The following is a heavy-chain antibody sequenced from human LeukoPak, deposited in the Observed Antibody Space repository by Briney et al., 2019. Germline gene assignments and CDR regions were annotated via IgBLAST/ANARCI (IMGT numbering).Heavy chain of an antibody. Sequence: ASVKVSCKASGYTFTSYAVNWVRQAPGQGLEWMGWINTNTGNPTYAQGFTGRFVFSLDTSVSTAYLQISSLKAEDTAVYYCARGAPYDILTGYYYWGQGTLVTVSS. CDR2: INTNTGNP. J-gene: IGHJ4*02. V-gene: IGHV7-4-1*02. CDR1: GYTFTSYA. CDR3: ARGAPYDILTGYYY. D-gene: IGHD3-9*01.